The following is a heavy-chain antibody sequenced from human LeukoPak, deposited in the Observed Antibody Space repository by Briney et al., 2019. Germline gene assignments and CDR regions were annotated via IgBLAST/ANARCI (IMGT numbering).Heavy chain of an antibody. Sequence: PRETLSLTCTVSGGSISGSSYFWGWIRQPPGKGLDWSVSVYYSGSTYYNPPLKNRVTISVATSKNRSSLKLGYVTAADTAVCYCARHPYRLYGWAANDWGQGALVTVSS. CDR1: GGSISGSSYF. J-gene: IGHJ4*02. CDR3: ARHPYRLYGWAAND. CDR2: VYYSGST. D-gene: IGHD5/OR15-5a*01. V-gene: IGHV4-39*01.